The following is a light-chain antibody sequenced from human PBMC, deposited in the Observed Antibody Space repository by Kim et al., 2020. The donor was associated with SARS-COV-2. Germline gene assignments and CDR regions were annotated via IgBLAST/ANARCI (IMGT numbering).Light chain of an antibody. V-gene: IGLV2-14*03. Sequence: QSALTQPASVSGFPGQSITISCAGSSSDIGAYNHVSWYQQHPGKAPKLMIYDVSNRPSGVSNRFSASKSGNTASLTVSGLQAEDEADYYCSAYSSTRTILFGGGTQLTVL. CDR2: DVS. CDR3: SAYSSTRTIL. J-gene: IGLJ2*01. CDR1: SSDIGAYNH.